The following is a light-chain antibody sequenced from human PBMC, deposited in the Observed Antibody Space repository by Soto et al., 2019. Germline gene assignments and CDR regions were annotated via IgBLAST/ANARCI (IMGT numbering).Light chain of an antibody. CDR1: QSVSSY. J-gene: IGKJ4*01. Sequence: EIVLTQSPATLSLSPGESATLSCRASQSVSSYLAWYQQNPGQAPMLLIYDASNRATGIPARFSGSGSGTDFTLTISSLEPEDFAVYYCQQRSNWPPTFGGGTKVEIK. CDR3: QQRSNWPPT. V-gene: IGKV3-11*01. CDR2: DAS.